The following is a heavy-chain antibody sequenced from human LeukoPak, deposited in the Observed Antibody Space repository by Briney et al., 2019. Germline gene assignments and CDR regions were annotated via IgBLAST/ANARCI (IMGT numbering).Heavy chain of an antibody. V-gene: IGHV1-18*01. D-gene: IGHD6-19*01. CDR1: GYTFTSYG. CDR2: TSAYNGNT. CDR3: ARDREHSSGWFNYYYGMDV. J-gene: IGHJ6*02. Sequence: AAVEVSCKASGYTFTSYGISWVRQAPGQGLEWMGWTSAYNGNTNYAQKLQGRVTMTTDTSTSTAYMELRSLRSDDTAVYYCARDREHSSGWFNYYYGMDVWGRGTTVTVSS.